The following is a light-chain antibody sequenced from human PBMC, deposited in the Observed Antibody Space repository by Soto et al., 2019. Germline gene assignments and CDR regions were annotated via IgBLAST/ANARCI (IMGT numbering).Light chain of an antibody. V-gene: IGLV2-8*01. Sequence: QSALTQPPSASGSPGQSVTISCTGTSSDVGGYNYVSWYQQHPGKAPKLMIYEVTKRPSGVPDRFSGSKSGNTASLTVSGLRAEDEADYYCSSYAGRNNLVFGGGTKVTVL. CDR3: SSYAGRNNLV. CDR1: SSDVGGYNY. CDR2: EVT. J-gene: IGLJ2*01.